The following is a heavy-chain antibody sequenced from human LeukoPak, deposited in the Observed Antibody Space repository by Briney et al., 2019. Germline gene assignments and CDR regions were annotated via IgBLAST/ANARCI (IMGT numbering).Heavy chain of an antibody. Sequence: SQTLSLTCAISGDSVSSNSAAWNWIRQSPSRGLEWLGRTYYRSKWYNDYAVSVKSRITINPDTSKNQFSLQLNSVTPEDTAVYYCAREDFWSGYDGDYYYYYGMDVWGQGTTVTVS. CDR2: TYYRSKWYN. D-gene: IGHD3-3*01. V-gene: IGHV6-1*01. CDR1: GDSVSSNSAA. CDR3: AREDFWSGYDGDYYYYYGMDV. J-gene: IGHJ6*02.